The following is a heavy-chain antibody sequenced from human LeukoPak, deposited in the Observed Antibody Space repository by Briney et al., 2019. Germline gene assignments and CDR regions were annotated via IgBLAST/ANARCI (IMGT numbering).Heavy chain of an antibody. CDR2: IYTSGST. Sequence: SETLSLTCTVSGGSISSGSYYWSWIRQPAGKGLEWIGRIYTSGSTNYNPSLKSRVTISVDTSKNQFSLKLSSVTAADTAVYYCARGVAAAGTPPYYYYYMDVWGKGTTVTISS. CDR1: GGSISSGSYY. CDR3: ARGVAAAGTPPYYYYYMDV. D-gene: IGHD6-13*01. J-gene: IGHJ6*03. V-gene: IGHV4-61*02.